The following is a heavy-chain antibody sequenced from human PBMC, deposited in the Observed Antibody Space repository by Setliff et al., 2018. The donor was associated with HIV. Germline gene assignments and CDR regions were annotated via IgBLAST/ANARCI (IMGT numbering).Heavy chain of an antibody. D-gene: IGHD3-3*02. J-gene: IGHJ4*02. V-gene: IGHV4-39*01. CDR3: TRLALGN. Sequence: SETLFLTCSVSGGPISSMTDYWGWIRQPPGKGLEWVGSMYHSGNTHYNPSLKSRVTISVDTSKNQFSLKLNSVSPTDTAVYYCTRLALGNWGQGTLVTVSS. CDR2: MYHSGNT. CDR1: GGPISSMTDY.